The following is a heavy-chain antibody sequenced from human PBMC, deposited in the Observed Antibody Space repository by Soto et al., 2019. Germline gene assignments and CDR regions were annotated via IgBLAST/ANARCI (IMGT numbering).Heavy chain of an antibody. CDR1: GGSVNGYF. CDR2: IKDGGIT. CDR3: ARGQVAIVATH. V-gene: IGHV4-34*01. D-gene: IGHD5-12*01. J-gene: IGHJ1*01. Sequence: QVQLQQWCAGLLKPSETLSLTCAVYGGSVNGYFWSWIRQPPEKGLEWIGEIKDGGITNYSPSLKSRVTISADTSKNQFFLTLKSVTAADTAVYYCARGQVAIVATHWDQGTLVTVSS.